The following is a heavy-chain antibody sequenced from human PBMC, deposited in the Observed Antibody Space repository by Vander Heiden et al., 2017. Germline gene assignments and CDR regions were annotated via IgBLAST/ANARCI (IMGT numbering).Heavy chain of an antibody. CDR1: GAPISSNY. CDR2: ISYSGST. V-gene: IGHV4-59*01. J-gene: IGHJ6*02. CDR3: ARGRDGYNNYAPMDV. Sequence: QVQLQESGPGLVKPSETLSLTCTVSGAPISSNYWNWIRQSPGRGLEWIGYISYSGSTNYNPSLKTRVTISVDTSKNQFSLKLNSVTAADTAVYYCARGRDGYNNYAPMDVWGQGTTVTVSS. D-gene: IGHD2-2*01.